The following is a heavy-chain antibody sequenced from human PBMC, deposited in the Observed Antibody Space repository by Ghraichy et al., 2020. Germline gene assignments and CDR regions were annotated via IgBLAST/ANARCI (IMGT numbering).Heavy chain of an antibody. CDR1: GGSISSYY. CDR2: IYYSGST. J-gene: IGHJ3*02. D-gene: IGHD2-2*01. V-gene: IGHV4-59*01. CDR3: ARSTSIDAFDI. Sequence: SETLSLTCTVSGGSISSYYWSWIRQPPGKGLEWIGYIYYSGSTNYNPSLKSRVTISVDTSKNQFSLKLSSVTAADTAVYYCARSTSIDAFDIWGQRTMVTVSS.